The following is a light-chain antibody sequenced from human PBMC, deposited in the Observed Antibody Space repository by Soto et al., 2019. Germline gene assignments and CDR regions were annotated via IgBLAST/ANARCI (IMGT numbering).Light chain of an antibody. CDR1: SSDVGGYDY. V-gene: IGLV2-14*01. CDR3: SSYTSSSVPYV. Sequence: QSVLTQPASVSGSPGQSITISCTGTSSDVGGYDYVSWYQQHPGKAPKLMIYEVSNRPSGVSNRFSGSKSGSTASLTISGLQAEDEADYYCSSYTSSSVPYVFGTGTKLTV. CDR2: EVS. J-gene: IGLJ1*01.